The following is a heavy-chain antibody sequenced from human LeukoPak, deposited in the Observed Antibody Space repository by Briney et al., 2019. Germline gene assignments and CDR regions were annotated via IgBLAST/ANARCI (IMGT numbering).Heavy chain of an antibody. Sequence: GGSLRLSCAASGFTFSSYGMHWVRQAPGKGLEWVAFIRYDGSNKCYADSVKGRFTISRDNSKNTLYLQMNSLRAEDTAVYYCAKALGITIFGVVSYYFDYWGQGTLVTVSS. CDR1: GFTFSSYG. D-gene: IGHD3-3*01. V-gene: IGHV3-30*02. J-gene: IGHJ4*02. CDR3: AKALGITIFGVVSYYFDY. CDR2: IRYDGSNK.